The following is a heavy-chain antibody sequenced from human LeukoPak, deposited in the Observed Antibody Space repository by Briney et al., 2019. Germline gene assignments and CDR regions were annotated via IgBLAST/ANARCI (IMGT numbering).Heavy chain of an antibody. J-gene: IGHJ4*02. Sequence: SETLSLTCAVYAGSFSSYYWRWIRQPPGKGLEWIGEINHSGSTNYNPDLKSRVTISADTSKNQFSLKLSSVTAADTAVYYCARGAPHSSGWGFDYWGQGTLVTVSS. CDR2: INHSGST. CDR1: AGSFSSYY. CDR3: ARGAPHSSGWGFDY. V-gene: IGHV4-34*01. D-gene: IGHD6-25*01.